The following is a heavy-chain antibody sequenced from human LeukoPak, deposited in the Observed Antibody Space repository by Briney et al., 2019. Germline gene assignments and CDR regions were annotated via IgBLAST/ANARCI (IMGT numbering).Heavy chain of an antibody. J-gene: IGHJ4*02. CDR3: VKADNSGWFPPLDF. D-gene: IGHD6-19*01. Sequence: GGSLRLSCAASGFTFYSYGMNWVRQAPGKGLEWVSGINRSGDSTSYADSVKGRFTISRDNSKNTLYLQMNSLRAEDTAVYYCVKADNSGWFPPLDFWGQGTLVTVS. V-gene: IGHV3-23*05. CDR2: INRSGDST. CDR1: GFTFYSYG.